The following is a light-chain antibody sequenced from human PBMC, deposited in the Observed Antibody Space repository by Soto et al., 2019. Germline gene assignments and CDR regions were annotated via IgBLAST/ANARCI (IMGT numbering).Light chain of an antibody. Sequence: EIVLTQSPGTLSLSPGERATLSCRASHTVSNSLLAWYQQKLGQSPRLLIYGASSRATGIPDRFIGSGSGTDFTLTISRLEPEDFAVYVCQQYGRAPITFGQGTRLEIK. V-gene: IGKV3-20*01. CDR1: HTVSNSL. CDR3: QQYGRAPIT. CDR2: GAS. J-gene: IGKJ5*01.